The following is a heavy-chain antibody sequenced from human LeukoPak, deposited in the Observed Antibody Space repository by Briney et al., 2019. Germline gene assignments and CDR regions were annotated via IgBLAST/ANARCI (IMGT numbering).Heavy chain of an antibody. Sequence: PGGSLRLSCAASGFTFSSYAMSWVRQAPGKGLEWVSAISGSGGSTYYADSVKGRFTISRDNSKNTLYLQMNSLRAEDTAVYYCARVAGTFGYYYYYGMDVWGQGTTVTVSS. V-gene: IGHV3-23*01. CDR1: GFTFSSYA. CDR3: ARVAGTFGYYYYYGMDV. J-gene: IGHJ6*02. CDR2: ISGSGGST. D-gene: IGHD3-16*01.